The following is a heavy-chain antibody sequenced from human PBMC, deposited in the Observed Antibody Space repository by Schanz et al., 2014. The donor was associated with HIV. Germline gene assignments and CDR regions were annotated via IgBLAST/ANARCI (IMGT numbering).Heavy chain of an antibody. CDR3: AKDGNWYDSRYRGKGNYYYYYGMDV. V-gene: IGHV1-69*01. CDR1: GGTFINYA. J-gene: IGHJ6*02. CDR2: IIPLFGTS. D-gene: IGHD3-22*01. Sequence: QVQLVQSGAEVKKPGSSVKVFCRASGGTFINYAFSWVRQAPGQGLEWMGGIIPLFGTSNYAQKFQGRATITADESTSTAYMELSSLRSEDTAVYYCAKDGNWYDSRYRGKGNYYYYYGMDVWGQGTTVTVSS.